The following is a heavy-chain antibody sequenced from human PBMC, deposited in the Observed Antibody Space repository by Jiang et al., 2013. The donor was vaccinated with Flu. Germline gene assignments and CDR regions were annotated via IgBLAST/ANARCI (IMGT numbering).Heavy chain of an antibody. Sequence: QLVESGAEVKKPGESLRISCKGSGYKFTNYWISWVRQMPGKGLEWMGRIDPRDSYTNYSPSFRGHVTISADRSINTAYLQWSGLQASDTAIYYCALYYHRSNFYYQFDNWGQGTLVTVSS. CDR3: ALYYHRSNFYYQFDN. CDR2: IDPRDSYT. V-gene: IGHV5-10-1*03. D-gene: IGHD3-3*02. J-gene: IGHJ4*02. CDR1: GYKFTNYW.